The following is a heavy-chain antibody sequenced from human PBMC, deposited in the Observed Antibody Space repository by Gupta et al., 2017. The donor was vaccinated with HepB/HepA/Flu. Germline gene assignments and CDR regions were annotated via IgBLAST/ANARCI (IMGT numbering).Heavy chain of an antibody. CDR1: GFSFNEFW. D-gene: IGHD2-21*01. Sequence: EVQLVESGGGLVQPGGSLRLSCEGSGFSFNEFWMDWVRQVPGKGLLIVSRSNREGRMTNYADSVKGRVTISRDQAKNKVYLQMNSLRAEDTAVYYCARNFLFAVDIWGQGTMVTVSS. J-gene: IGHJ3*02. CDR3: ARNFLFAVDI. V-gene: IGHV3-74*01. CDR2: SNREGRMT.